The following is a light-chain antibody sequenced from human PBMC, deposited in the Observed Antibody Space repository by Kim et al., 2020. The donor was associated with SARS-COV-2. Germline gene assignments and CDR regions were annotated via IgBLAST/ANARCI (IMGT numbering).Light chain of an antibody. CDR1: QSVSTN. Sequence: EVVMTQSPATLSVSPGEGATLSCMAGQSVSTNVAWYQQKPGQAPRLLIYGASTRATGIPARFSGSGSGTQFTLTISSLQSEDFAVYYCQQGNLFPWTFGQGTKLEI. CDR2: GAS. J-gene: IGKJ2*02. V-gene: IGKV3-15*01. CDR3: QQGNLFPWT.